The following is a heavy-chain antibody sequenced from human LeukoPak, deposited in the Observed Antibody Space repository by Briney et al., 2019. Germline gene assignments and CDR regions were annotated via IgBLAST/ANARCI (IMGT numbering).Heavy chain of an antibody. Sequence: SQTLSLTCTVSGGSISSGGYYWSWIRQPPGKGLEWIGYIYHSGSTYYNPSLKSRVTISVDRSKNQFSLKLSSVTAADTAVYYCARVDGYCSSTSCARMDVWGKGTTVTVST. D-gene: IGHD2-2*03. CDR3: ARVDGYCSSTSCARMDV. CDR1: GGSISSGGYY. CDR2: IYHSGST. V-gene: IGHV4-30-2*01. J-gene: IGHJ6*04.